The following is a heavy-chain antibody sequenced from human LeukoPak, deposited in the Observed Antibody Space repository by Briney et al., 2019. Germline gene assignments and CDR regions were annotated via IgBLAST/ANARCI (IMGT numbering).Heavy chain of an antibody. D-gene: IGHD5-18*01. Sequence: SETLSLTCAVYGGSFSGYYWSWIRQPPGKGLEWIGEINHSGSTNYNPSLKSRVTISVDTSKNQFSLKLSSVTAADTAVYYCARDWPRGRYSYGYDAFDILGRRTMVTVSS. V-gene: IGHV4-34*01. CDR2: INHSGST. J-gene: IGHJ3*02. CDR3: ARDWPRGRYSYGYDAFDI. CDR1: GGSFSGYY.